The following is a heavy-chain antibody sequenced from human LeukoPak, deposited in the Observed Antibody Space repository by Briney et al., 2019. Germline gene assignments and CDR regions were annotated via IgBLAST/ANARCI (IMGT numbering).Heavy chain of an antibody. V-gene: IGHV3-21*01. Sequence: GGSLRLSCAASGFTFNNYGMHWVRQAPGKGLEWVSSISGSTTYIYYADSVEGRFTISRDNAKNSLYLQMNSLRAEDTAVYYCVSDTVGDYWGQGTLVTVSS. D-gene: IGHD4-17*01. CDR3: VSDTVGDY. CDR2: ISGSTTYI. CDR1: GFTFNNYG. J-gene: IGHJ4*02.